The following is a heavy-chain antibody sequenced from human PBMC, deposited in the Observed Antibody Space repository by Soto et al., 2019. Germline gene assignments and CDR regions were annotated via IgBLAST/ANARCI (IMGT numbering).Heavy chain of an antibody. CDR2: INHSGST. CDR3: ARGAIFGVRYYYYGMDA. CDR1: GGSFSGYY. Sequence: SETLSLTCAVYGGSFSGYYWSWIRQPPGKGLEWIGEINHSGSTNYNPSLKSRVTISVDTSKNQFSLKLSSVTAADTAVYYCARGAIFGVRYYYYGMDAWGQGTTVTVSS. D-gene: IGHD3-3*01. J-gene: IGHJ6*02. V-gene: IGHV4-34*01.